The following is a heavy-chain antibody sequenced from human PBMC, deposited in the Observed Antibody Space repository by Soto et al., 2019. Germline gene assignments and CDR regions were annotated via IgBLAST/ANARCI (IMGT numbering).Heavy chain of an antibody. D-gene: IGHD6-19*01. CDR2: IKSKTDGGTT. CDR1: GFTFSNAW. J-gene: IGHJ4*02. CDR3: TSAITYSSGWSRRYGYFDY. Sequence: GGSLRLSCAASGFTFSNAWMNWVRQAPGKGLEWVGRIKSKTDGGTTDYAAPVKGRFTISRDDSKNTLYLQMNSLKTEDTAVYYCTSAITYSSGWSRRYGYFDYWGQGTLVTVSS. V-gene: IGHV3-15*07.